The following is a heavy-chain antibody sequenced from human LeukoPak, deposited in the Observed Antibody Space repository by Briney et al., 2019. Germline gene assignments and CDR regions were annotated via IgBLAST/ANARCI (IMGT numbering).Heavy chain of an antibody. CDR1: GYTFTGYY. CDR2: MNPNSGGT. V-gene: IGHV1-2*02. D-gene: IGHD6-19*01. CDR3: ARGGSSGWYGNWFDP. Sequence: ASVTVSCKASGYTFTGYYMHWVRQAPGQGLEWMGWMNPNSGGTNYAQKFQGRVTMTRDTSISTVYMELSSLRSEDTAVYYCARGGSSGWYGNWFDPWGQGTLVTVSS. J-gene: IGHJ5*02.